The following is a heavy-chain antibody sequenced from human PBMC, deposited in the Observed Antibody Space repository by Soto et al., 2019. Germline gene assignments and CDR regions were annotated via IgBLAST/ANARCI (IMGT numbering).Heavy chain of an antibody. Sequence: ASVKVSCKASGYTFTGYYMHWVRQAPGQGLEWMGIINPSGGSTSYAQKFQGRVTMTRDTSTSTVYMELSSLRSEDTAVYYCAREREMATLLLGRYYGMDVWGQGTTVTVSS. CDR2: INPSGGST. CDR1: GYTFTGYY. V-gene: IGHV1-46*01. D-gene: IGHD5-12*01. J-gene: IGHJ6*02. CDR3: AREREMATLLLGRYYGMDV.